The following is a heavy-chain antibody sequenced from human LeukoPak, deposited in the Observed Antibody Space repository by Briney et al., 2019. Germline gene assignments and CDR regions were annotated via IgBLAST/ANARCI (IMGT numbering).Heavy chain of an antibody. D-gene: IGHD5-12*01. V-gene: IGHV4-61*02. Sequence: SQTLSLTCSVSGDSIRSGTYYWSWVRQPAGKGLEWIGRIYTSGSTSYNPSLKSRVTISVDTSKNQFSLKLTSVTAADTAVYYCARGGGATRIDYWGQGTLVTVSS. J-gene: IGHJ4*02. CDR3: ARGGGATRIDY. CDR2: IYTSGST. CDR1: GDSIRSGTYY.